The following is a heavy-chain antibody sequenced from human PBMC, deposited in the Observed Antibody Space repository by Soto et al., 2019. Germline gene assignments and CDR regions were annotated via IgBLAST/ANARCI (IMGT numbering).Heavy chain of an antibody. CDR2: IYSSGSA. Sequence: PSETLSLTCTVSGGSVSAYYWSWIRQSPGKGLEWIGYIYSSGSATYNPSLQSRITLSVDASKKQFSLKLSSLTAADTAVYYCARVPSPFDYYYAMDVWVQGTTVP. D-gene: IGHD3-16*01. CDR3: ARVPSPFDYYYAMDV. CDR1: GGSVSAYY. V-gene: IGHV4-59*08. J-gene: IGHJ6*02.